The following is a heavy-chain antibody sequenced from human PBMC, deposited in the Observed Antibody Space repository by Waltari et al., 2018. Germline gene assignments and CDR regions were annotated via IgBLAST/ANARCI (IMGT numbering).Heavy chain of an antibody. Sequence: QLQLQESGPGLVKPSETLSLTCTVSGGSISSSSYYWGWIRQPPGKGLEWIGSIYYSGSTHYNPSLKRRVTTSVDTSKTQVSLKLSSVTAADTAVYYCARQAPLYCSSTSCSYWYFDLWGRGTLVTVSS. J-gene: IGHJ2*01. CDR3: ARQAPLYCSSTSCSYWYFDL. CDR1: GGSISSSSYY. V-gene: IGHV4-39*01. CDR2: IYYSGST. D-gene: IGHD2-2*01.